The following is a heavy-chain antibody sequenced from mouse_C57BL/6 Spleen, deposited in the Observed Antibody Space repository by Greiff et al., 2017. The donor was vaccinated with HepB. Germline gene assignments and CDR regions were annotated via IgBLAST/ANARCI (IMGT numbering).Heavy chain of an antibody. J-gene: IGHJ4*01. CDR2: IYPGDGDT. Sequence: VQLQQSGPELVKPGASVKISCKASGYAFSSSWMNWVKQRPGQGLEWIGRIYPGDGDTNYNGKFKGKATLTADKSSSTAYIQLSSLTSEDSAVYFCARYSKGGAMDYWGQGTSVTVSS. CDR3: ARYSKGGAMDY. V-gene: IGHV1-82*01. D-gene: IGHD2-5*01. CDR1: GYAFSSSW.